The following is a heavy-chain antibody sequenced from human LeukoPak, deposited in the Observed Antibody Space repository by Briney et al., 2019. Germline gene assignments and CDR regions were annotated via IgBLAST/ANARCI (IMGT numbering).Heavy chain of an antibody. D-gene: IGHD4-17*01. Sequence: SETLSLTCTISGASISSSTYYWGWIRQPPGKGLEWIGTIYYSGRTYYNPSLKSRVSISADTSKKHFSLRLSSVTAADTAVYYCAREREGPYGYLDYWGQGTLVTVSS. CDR2: IYYSGRT. J-gene: IGHJ4*02. CDR1: GASISSSTYY. V-gene: IGHV4-39*02. CDR3: AREREGPYGYLDY.